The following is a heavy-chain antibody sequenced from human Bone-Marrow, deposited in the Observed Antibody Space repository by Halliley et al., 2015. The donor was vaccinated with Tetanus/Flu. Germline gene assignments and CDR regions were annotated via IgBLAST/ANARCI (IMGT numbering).Heavy chain of an antibody. Sequence: SLRLSCEAFGFSFRDSWMDWVRQAPGKGLEWVGRIWSKVNGETKEYAAPVKGRFTISRDDSRNTLYLQMDSLRGDDTAVYFCSDLRTPNKIEMWGRGTVVTVSS. CDR2: IWSKVNGETK. CDR3: SDLRTPNKIEM. CDR1: GFSFRDSW. D-gene: IGHD2-21*01. V-gene: IGHV3-15*01. J-gene: IGHJ3*02.